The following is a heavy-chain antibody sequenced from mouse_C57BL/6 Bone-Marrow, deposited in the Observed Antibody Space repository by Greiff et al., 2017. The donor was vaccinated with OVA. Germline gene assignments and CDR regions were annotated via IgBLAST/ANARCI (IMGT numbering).Heavy chain of an antibody. Sequence: QVHVKQSGPGLVQPSQSLSITCTVSGFSLTSYGVHWVRQSPGKGLEWLGVIWSGGSTDYNAAFISRLSISKDNSKSQVFFKMNSLQADDTAIYYCARNGGYMDYWGQGTSVTVSS. CDR3: ARNGGYMDY. J-gene: IGHJ4*01. D-gene: IGHD2-2*01. CDR1: GFSLTSYG. V-gene: IGHV2-2*01. CDR2: IWSGGST.